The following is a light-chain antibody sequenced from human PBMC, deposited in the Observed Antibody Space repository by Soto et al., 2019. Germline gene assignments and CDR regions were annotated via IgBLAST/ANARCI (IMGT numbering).Light chain of an antibody. CDR2: EVS. CDR3: SSYAGSKGV. V-gene: IGLV2-8*01. Sequence: QSALTQPPSASGSPGQSVTISCTGTSSDVGGYNYVSWYQQHPGKAPTLMIYEVSKRPSGVPDRFSGSKSGNTAFLTVSGLQAEDEADYYCSSYAGSKGVFGGGTKLTVL. J-gene: IGLJ2*01. CDR1: SSDVGGYNY.